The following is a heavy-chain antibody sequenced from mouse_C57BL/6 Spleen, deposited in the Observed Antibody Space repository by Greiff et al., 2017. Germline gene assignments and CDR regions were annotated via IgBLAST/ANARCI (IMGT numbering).Heavy chain of an antibody. V-gene: IGHV1-80*01. J-gene: IGHJ2*01. CDR1: GYAFSSYW. Sequence: VKVVESGAELVKPGASVKISCKASGYAFSSYWMNWVKQRPGKGLEWIGQIYPGDGDTNYNGKFKGKATLTADKSSSTAYMQLSSLTSEDSAVYFCARQVTTVVAPHFDDWGQGTTLTVSS. CDR3: ARQVTTVVAPHFDD. D-gene: IGHD1-1*01. CDR2: IYPGDGDT.